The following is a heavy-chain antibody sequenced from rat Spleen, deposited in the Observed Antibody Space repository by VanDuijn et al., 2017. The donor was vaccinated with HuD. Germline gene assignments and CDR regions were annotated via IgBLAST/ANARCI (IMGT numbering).Heavy chain of an antibody. CDR3: TRDRYGGSAYNWFAY. CDR1: GFTFRDYY. D-gene: IGHD1-11*01. V-gene: IGHV5-29*01. J-gene: IGHJ3*01. CDR2: ISYDGSSA. Sequence: EVQLVESDGGLVQPGRSLKLSCAASGFTFRDYYMAWVRQAPTKGLEWVATISYDGSSAYYRDSVKGRFTISRDNAKSTLYLQMDSLRSEDTATYYCTRDRYGGSAYNWFAYWGQGTLVTVSS.